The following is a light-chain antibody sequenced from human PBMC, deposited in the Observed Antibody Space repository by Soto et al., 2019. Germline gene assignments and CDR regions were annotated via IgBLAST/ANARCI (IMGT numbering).Light chain of an antibody. CDR1: QSIRSE. CDR3: QQYNSYSGT. V-gene: IGKV1-17*01. Sequence: DIQMTQSPSSLSASVGDRVTITCRASQSIRSELGWYQQKPGKAPKRLIYAASSLQGGAPSRFSGSGSGTDFTLTISSLQPEDFATYYCQQYNSYSGTFGQGTKVDIK. J-gene: IGKJ1*01. CDR2: AAS.